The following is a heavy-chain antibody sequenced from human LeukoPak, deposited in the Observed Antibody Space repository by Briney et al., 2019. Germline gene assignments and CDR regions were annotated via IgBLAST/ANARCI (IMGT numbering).Heavy chain of an antibody. CDR1: GGTFSSYA. Sequence: ASVKVSCKASGGTFSSYAISWVRQAPGQGLEWMGGIIPIFGTANYAQKFQGRVTITADESTSTAYMELSSLRSEDTAVYYCATDWYRIDAFDIWGQGTMVTVSS. V-gene: IGHV1-69*13. D-gene: IGHD1-26*01. CDR3: ATDWYRIDAFDI. J-gene: IGHJ3*02. CDR2: IIPIFGTA.